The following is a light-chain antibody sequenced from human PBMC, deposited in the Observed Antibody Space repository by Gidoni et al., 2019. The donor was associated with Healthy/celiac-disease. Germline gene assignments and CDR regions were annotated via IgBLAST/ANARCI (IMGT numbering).Light chain of an antibody. V-gene: IGKV3-11*01. Sequence: EIVLTQSPATLSLSPGERATLSCRASQSVSSYLAWYQQKPGQAPRLLIYDASNRATGIPARFSGSGSGTDFTLTISSPEPEDFAVYYCQQRSNWPGYTFGQXTKLEIK. CDR2: DAS. CDR1: QSVSSY. CDR3: QQRSNWPGYT. J-gene: IGKJ2*01.